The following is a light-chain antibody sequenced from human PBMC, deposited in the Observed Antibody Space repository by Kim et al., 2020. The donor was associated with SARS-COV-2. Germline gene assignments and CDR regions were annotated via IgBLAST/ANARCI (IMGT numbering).Light chain of an antibody. J-gene: IGKJ1*01. CDR1: QSVNTS. CDR2: YAS. Sequence: EIVLTQSPDFQSATPGEKVTITCRASQSVNTSLHWYQQKPAQSPKLLIKYASQSFSGVPPRFRGSGSGTDFTLTINSVEAEDAATYYCQPGGTLPWTFGQGTKLEI. CDR3: QPGGTLPWT. V-gene: IGKV6-21*01.